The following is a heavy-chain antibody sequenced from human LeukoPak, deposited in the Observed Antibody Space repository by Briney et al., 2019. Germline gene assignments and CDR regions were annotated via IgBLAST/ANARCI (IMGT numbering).Heavy chain of an antibody. CDR2: MNANSGNT. J-gene: IGHJ4*02. CDR3: ARGSS. CDR1: GYTFTSYY. Sequence: ASVKVSCKASGYTFTSYYMHWGRQAPGQGREWRGWMNANSGNTGYAQKFQGRVTMTRNTSRSTAYMELSSLRSEDTAVYYCARGSSWGQGTLVTVSS. V-gene: IGHV1-8*02.